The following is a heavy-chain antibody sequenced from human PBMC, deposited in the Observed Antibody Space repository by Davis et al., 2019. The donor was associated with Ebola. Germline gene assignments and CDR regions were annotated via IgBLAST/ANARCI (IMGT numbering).Heavy chain of an antibody. CDR3: AKGGGVSWDLDH. V-gene: IGHV3-30*02. J-gene: IGHJ4*02. Sequence: GESLKISCETSGFAFGRYPMHWVRQAPGRGLEWVAFIRYDGSDKFYGDSVKGRFTISRDNSKNTLYLQMSSLKTEDTAVYYCAKGGGVSWDLDHWGQGTLATVSS. D-gene: IGHD3-16*01. CDR2: IRYDGSDK. CDR1: GFAFGRYP.